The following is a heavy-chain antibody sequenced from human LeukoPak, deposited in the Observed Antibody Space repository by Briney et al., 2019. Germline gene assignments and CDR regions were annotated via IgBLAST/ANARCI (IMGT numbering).Heavy chain of an antibody. CDR2: ISGSSSYI. J-gene: IGHJ4*02. V-gene: IGHV3-21*04. CDR3: ARSLGYCSSTSCSLDY. CDR1: GFTFSSYS. D-gene: IGHD2-2*01. Sequence: GGSLRLSCAASGFTFSSYSMNWVRQAPGKGLEWVSFISGSSSYIYYADSVRGRFSISRDNSKNTLYLQMNSLRAEDTAVYYCARSLGYCSSTSCSLDYWGQGTLVTVSS.